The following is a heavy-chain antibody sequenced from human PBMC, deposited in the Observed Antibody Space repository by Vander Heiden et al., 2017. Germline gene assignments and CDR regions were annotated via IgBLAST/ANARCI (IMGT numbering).Heavy chain of an antibody. CDR1: GGSFSGYY. D-gene: IGHD3-10*02. CDR3: ACMFPPLFHY. J-gene: IGHJ4*02. CDR2: INHSGST. V-gene: IGHV4-34*01. Sequence: QVQLQPWGAGLLKPSETLSLTCAVYGGSFSGYYWSWIRQPPGKGLQWIGEINHSGSTNYYPSLKSRVTISVDTSQNQFPLQLRAVTAADTGGCDVACMFPPLFHYWGQGRLVTIS.